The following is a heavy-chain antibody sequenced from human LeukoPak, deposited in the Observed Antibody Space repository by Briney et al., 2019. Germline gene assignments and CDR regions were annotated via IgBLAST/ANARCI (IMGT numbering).Heavy chain of an antibody. CDR3: ARGGIQVSGIDEFDY. V-gene: IGHV3-13*01. CDR2: IGIRGDT. D-gene: IGHD6-19*01. CDR1: GVTFIDYD. Sequence: GGSLRLSCAASGVTFIDYDMHWVRQVIGKGLEWVSAIGIRGDTHYSGSVKGRFTISRENVESSLYLQMYSLRAEDTAVYYCARGGIQVSGIDEFDYWGQGTLVTVSS. J-gene: IGHJ4*02.